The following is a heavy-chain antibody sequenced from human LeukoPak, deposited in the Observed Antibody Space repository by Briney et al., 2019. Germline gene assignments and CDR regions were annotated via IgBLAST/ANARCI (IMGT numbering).Heavy chain of an antibody. CDR3: ARGGPYYYGSGSYYSPKFDY. J-gene: IGHJ4*02. CDR1: GGSISSYY. Sequence: PSETLSLTCTVSGGSISSYYWSWIRQPAGKGLEWIGRIYTSGSTNYNPSLKSRVTMSVDTSKNQFSLKLSSVTAADTAVYYCARGGPYYYGSGSYYSPKFDYWGQGTLVTVSS. V-gene: IGHV4-4*07. CDR2: IYTSGST. D-gene: IGHD3-10*01.